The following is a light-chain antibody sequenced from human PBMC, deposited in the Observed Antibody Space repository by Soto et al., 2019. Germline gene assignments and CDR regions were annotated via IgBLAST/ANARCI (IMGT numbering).Light chain of an antibody. J-gene: IGLJ2*01. Sequence: QSVLTQPRSVSGSPGQSVTISCTGASGDIGGYNYVSWYQHHPGKAPKLIIFDVNKRPSGVPDRFSGSKSGNTASLTISGLQREDEADYYCCSYAGSSLVFGAGTKLTVL. CDR1: SGDIGGYNY. CDR2: DVN. CDR3: CSYAGSSLV. V-gene: IGLV2-11*01.